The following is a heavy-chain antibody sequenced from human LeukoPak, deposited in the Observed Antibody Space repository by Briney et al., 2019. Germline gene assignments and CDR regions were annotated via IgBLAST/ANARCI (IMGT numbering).Heavy chain of an antibody. CDR1: GGTFSSYA. V-gene: IGHV1-69*05. Sequence: ASVKVSCKASGGTFSSYAISWVRQAPGQGLELMGGIIPIFGTANYAQKFQGRVTITTDESTSTAYMELSSLRSEDTAVYYCARARRGGYNHWGQGTLVTVSS. CDR2: IIPIFGTA. J-gene: IGHJ5*02. CDR3: ARARRGGYNH. D-gene: IGHD5-24*01.